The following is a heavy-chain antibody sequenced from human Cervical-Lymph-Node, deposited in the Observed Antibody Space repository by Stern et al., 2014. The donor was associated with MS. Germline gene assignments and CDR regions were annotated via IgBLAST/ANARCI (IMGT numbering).Heavy chain of an antibody. CDR2: ISWNSGSI. D-gene: IGHD5-18*01. Sequence: EVQLVESGGGLVQPGRSLRLSCAASGFTFDDYAMHWVRQAPGKGLEWVSGISWNSGSIGYADSVKGRFTISRDNAKNSLYLQMNSLRAEDTALYYCAKDMGYSYGYNYGMDVWGQGTTVTVSS. V-gene: IGHV3-9*01. CDR3: AKDMGYSYGYNYGMDV. CDR1: GFTFDDYA. J-gene: IGHJ6*02.